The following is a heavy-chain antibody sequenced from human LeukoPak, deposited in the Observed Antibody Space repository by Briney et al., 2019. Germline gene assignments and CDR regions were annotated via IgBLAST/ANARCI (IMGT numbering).Heavy chain of an antibody. D-gene: IGHD3-16*02. V-gene: IGHV3-30*02. Sequence: PGGSLRLSCAASGFTFSSYGIHWVRQAPGKGLEWEAFIGNDENNKKFGDPVKGRFTISRDNSKSTVYLQMNSLRVEDTAVYYCAKDDYRYVDYWGQGTLVIVSS. J-gene: IGHJ4*02. CDR2: IGNDENNK. CDR1: GFTFSSYG. CDR3: AKDDYRYVDY.